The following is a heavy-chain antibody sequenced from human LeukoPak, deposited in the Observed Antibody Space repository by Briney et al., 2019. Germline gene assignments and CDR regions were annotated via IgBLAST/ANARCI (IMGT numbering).Heavy chain of an antibody. CDR1: GFTVSSNY. CDR3: ARDTPSGWSDY. Sequence: PGGSLRLSCAASGFTVSSNYMSWVRQAPGKGLEWVSVIYSGGSTYYADSVKGRFTISRDNSKNTLYLQMNSLRAEDTAVYYCARDTPSGWSDYWGQGTLVTVSS. V-gene: IGHV3-66*01. J-gene: IGHJ4*02. CDR2: IYSGGST. D-gene: IGHD6-19*01.